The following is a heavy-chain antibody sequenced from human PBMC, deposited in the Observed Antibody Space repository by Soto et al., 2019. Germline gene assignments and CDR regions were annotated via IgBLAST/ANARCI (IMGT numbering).Heavy chain of an antibody. Sequence: GALRLSWAASGLTFSSYAMSWVRQAPGKGLEWVSAISGSGGSTYYADSVKGRFTISRDNSKNTLYLQMNSLRAEDTAVYYCAKGQVLRFLEWLPLSMDVWGKGTTVTVSS. D-gene: IGHD3-3*01. J-gene: IGHJ6*03. CDR3: AKGQVLRFLEWLPLSMDV. CDR2: ISGSGGST. V-gene: IGHV3-23*01. CDR1: GLTFSSYA.